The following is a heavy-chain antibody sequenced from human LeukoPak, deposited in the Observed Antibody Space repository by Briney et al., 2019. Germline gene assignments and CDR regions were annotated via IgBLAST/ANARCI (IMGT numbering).Heavy chain of an antibody. CDR1: GDSITYFY. Sequence: PSETLSLTCSVSGDSITYFYWSWIRQAAGKGLEWIGRFSSSGSTDYNASLKSRVTMSVDTSKDQLSLKLSSVTAADTAVYYCARESEYDILPGSWFDPWGQGTLVTVSS. CDR3: ARESEYDILPGSWFDP. V-gene: IGHV4-4*07. D-gene: IGHD3-9*01. CDR2: FSSSGST. J-gene: IGHJ5*02.